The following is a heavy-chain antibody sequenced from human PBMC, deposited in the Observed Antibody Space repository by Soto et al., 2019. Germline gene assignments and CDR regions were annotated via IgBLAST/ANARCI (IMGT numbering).Heavy chain of an antibody. Sequence: SETLSLTCTVSGGSISSSSYYWGWIRQPPGKGLEWIGSIYYSGSTYYNPSLKSRVTISVDTSKNQFSLKLSSVTAADTAVYYCARLIMWQQLPTWADVWGQGTTVTVSS. CDR3: ARLIMWQQLPTWADV. J-gene: IGHJ6*02. D-gene: IGHD6-13*01. CDR2: IYYSGST. CDR1: GGSISSSSYY. V-gene: IGHV4-39*01.